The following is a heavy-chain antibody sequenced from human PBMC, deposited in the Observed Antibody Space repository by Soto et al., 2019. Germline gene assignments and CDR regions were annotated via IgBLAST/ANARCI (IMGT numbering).Heavy chain of an antibody. D-gene: IGHD2-2*01. CDR1: GGSISSYY. J-gene: IGHJ5*02. CDR2: IYYSGST. Sequence: SETLSLTCTVSGGSISSYYWSWIRQPPGKGLEWIGYIYYSGSTNYNPSLKSRVTISVVTSKNQFSLKLSSVTAADTAVYYCARVPAAWFNWFDPWGQGTLVTVSS. CDR3: ARVPAAWFNWFDP. V-gene: IGHV4-59*12.